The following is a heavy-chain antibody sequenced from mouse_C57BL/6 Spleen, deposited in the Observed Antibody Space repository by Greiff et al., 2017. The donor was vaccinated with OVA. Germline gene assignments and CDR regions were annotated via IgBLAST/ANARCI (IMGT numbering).Heavy chain of an antibody. D-gene: IGHD2-2*01. CDR1: GYSFTGYF. CDR3: ARSTMVTTDFDY. CDR2: INPYNGDT. J-gene: IGHJ2*01. V-gene: IGHV1-20*01. Sequence: VQLQQSGPELVKPGDSVKISCKASGYSFTGYFMNWVMQSHGKSLEWIGRINPYNGDTFYNQKFKGKATLTVDKSSSTAHMELRSLTSEDSAVYYCARSTMVTTDFDYWGQGTTLTVSS.